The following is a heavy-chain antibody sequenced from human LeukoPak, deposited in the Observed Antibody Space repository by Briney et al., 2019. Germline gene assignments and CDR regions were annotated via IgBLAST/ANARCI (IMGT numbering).Heavy chain of an antibody. Sequence: ASVKVSCKASGGTFSSYAISWVRQAPGQGLEWMGGIIPIFGTANYAQKFQGRVTITADESTSTAYMELSSLRSEDTAVYYCARSLQWLVGFDYWGQGTLVTVSS. J-gene: IGHJ4*02. D-gene: IGHD6-19*01. V-gene: IGHV1-69*13. CDR1: GGTFSSYA. CDR2: IIPIFGTA. CDR3: ARSLQWLVGFDY.